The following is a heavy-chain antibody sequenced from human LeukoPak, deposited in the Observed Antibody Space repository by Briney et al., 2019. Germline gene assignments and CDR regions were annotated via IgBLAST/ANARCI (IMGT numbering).Heavy chain of an antibody. J-gene: IGHJ4*02. D-gene: IGHD5-12*01. Sequence: AAVKVSCKAAGYAFTGYYMHWVRQAPGQGREWMGWINPNSGGTNYAQKFQGRVTMTRDTSISTAYMELSRLRSDDTAVYYCARDNRGYSGYGSDYWGQGTLVTVSS. CDR2: INPNSGGT. V-gene: IGHV1-2*02. CDR3: ARDNRGYSGYGSDY. CDR1: GYAFTGYY.